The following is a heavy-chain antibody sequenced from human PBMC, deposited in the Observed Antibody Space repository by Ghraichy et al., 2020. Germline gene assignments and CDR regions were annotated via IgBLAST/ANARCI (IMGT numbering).Heavy chain of an antibody. J-gene: IGHJ4*02. CDR1: GFTVSSNY. CDR3: ARDFRGGKSPN. CDR2: IYSGGST. D-gene: IGHD4-23*01. Sequence: GGSLRLSCAASGFTVSSNYMSWVRQAPGKGLEWVSVIYSGGSTYYADSVKGRFTISRDNSKNTLYLQMNSLRAEDTAVYYCARDFRGGKSPNWGQGTLVTVSS. V-gene: IGHV3-66*01.